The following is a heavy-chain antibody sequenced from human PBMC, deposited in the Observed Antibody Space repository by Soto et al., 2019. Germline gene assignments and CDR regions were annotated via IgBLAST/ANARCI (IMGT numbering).Heavy chain of an antibody. V-gene: IGHV3-23*01. J-gene: IGHJ4*02. CDR3: AKDARNYYYDSSGYYNY. Sequence: GGSLRLSCAASGFTFSSYAMSWVRQAPGKGLEWVSAISGSGGSTYYADSVKGRFTISRDNSKNTLYLQMNSLRAEDTAVYYCAKDARNYYYDSSGYYNYWGQGTLVTVSS. D-gene: IGHD3-22*01. CDR1: GFTFSSYA. CDR2: ISGSGGST.